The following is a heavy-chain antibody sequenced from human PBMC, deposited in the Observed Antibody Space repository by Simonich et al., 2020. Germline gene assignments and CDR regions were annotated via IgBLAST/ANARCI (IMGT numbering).Heavy chain of an antibody. V-gene: IGHV1-18*01. J-gene: IGHJ4*02. CDR3: ARASRGTWWYYYFDY. Sequence: QVQLVQSGAEVKKPGASVKVSCKASGYTFTSYGISWVRQAPGQGLEWMGWISAYNGNTNYAQQLQGRVTMTTDTSTSTAYMELRSLRSDDTAVYYCARASRGTWWYYYFDYWGQGTLVTVYS. CDR1: GYTFTSYG. D-gene: IGHD2-15*01. CDR2: ISAYNGNT.